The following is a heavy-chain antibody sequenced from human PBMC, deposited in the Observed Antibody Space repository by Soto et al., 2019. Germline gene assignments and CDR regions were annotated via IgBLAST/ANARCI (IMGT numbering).Heavy chain of an antibody. D-gene: IGHD4-17*01. CDR2: IWYDGSNK. V-gene: IGHV3-33*01. Sequence: GGSLRLSCAASGFTFSSYGMHWVRQAPGKGLEWVAVIWYDGSNKYYADSVKGRFTISRDNSKNTLYLQMNSLRAEDTAVYYCARNNYGQYYYYYGMDVWGQGTTVTVSS. J-gene: IGHJ6*02. CDR1: GFTFSSYG. CDR3: ARNNYGQYYYYYGMDV.